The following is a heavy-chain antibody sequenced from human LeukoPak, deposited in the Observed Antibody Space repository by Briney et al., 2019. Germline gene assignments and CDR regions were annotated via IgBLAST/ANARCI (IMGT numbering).Heavy chain of an antibody. CDR1: GASISSGGYY. V-gene: IGHV4-31*01. Sequence: SETLSLTCTVSGASISSGGYYWSWIRQHPGKGLEWIGYISYSASTYYNPSLQSPVTISVDTTKNQFSLTLTPVTAAATAVYYCARAPRKFRYFDRLHPWAQGTLVTVSS. CDR2: ISYSAST. CDR3: ARAPRKFRYFDRLHP. D-gene: IGHD3-9*01. J-gene: IGHJ5*02.